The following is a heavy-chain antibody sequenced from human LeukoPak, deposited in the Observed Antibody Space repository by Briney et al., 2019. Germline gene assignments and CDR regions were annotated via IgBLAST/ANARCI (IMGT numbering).Heavy chain of an antibody. D-gene: IGHD3-10*01. V-gene: IGHV3-30*02. CDR2: IRYDGGNK. CDR1: GFTFSSYG. Sequence: GGSLRLSCAASGFTFSSYGMHWVRQAPGKGLEWVTFIRYDGGNKYYVDSVKGRFTISRDNSKNTLYLQMNSLRAEDTAVYYCARSLRGAYYFYMDVWGKGTTVTVSS. CDR3: ARSLRGAYYFYMDV. J-gene: IGHJ6*03.